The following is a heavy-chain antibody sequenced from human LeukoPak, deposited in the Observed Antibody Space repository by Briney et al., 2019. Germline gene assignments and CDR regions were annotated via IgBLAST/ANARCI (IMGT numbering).Heavy chain of an antibody. CDR2: ISGSGGST. V-gene: IGHV3-23*01. J-gene: IGHJ3*02. CDR1: GFTFSSYA. Sequence: GGSLRLSCAASGFTFSSYAMTWVRQAPGKGLEWVSGISGSGGSTYYADSVKGRFTISRDNSKNTLYLQMNSLRAEDTAVYYCAKSSHAFGAFDIWGQGTMVTVSS. D-gene: IGHD3-16*01. CDR3: AKSSHAFGAFDI.